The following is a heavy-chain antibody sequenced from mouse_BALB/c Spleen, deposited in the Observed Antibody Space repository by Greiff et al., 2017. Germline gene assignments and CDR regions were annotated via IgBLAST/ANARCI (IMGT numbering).Heavy chain of an antibody. CDR3: ARGGRYDVAWFAY. V-gene: IGHV1S81*02. D-gene: IGHD2-14*01. CDR2: INPSNGRT. Sequence: QVQLKQPGAELVKPGASVKLSCKASGYTFTSYWMHWVNQRPGQGLEWIGEINPSNGRTNYTEKFKSKATLTGDKSSSTAYMQLSSLTSEDSAVYYCARGGRYDVAWFAYWGQGTLVTVSA. CDR1: GYTFTSYW. J-gene: IGHJ3*01.